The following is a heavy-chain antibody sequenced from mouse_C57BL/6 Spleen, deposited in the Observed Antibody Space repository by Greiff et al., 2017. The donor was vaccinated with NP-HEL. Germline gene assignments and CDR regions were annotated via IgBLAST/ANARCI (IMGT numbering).Heavy chain of an antibody. CDR2: ISSGGDYI. CDR1: GFTFSSYA. D-gene: IGHD2-4*01. Sequence: EVQLQQSGEGLVKPGGSLKLSCAASGFTFSSYAMSWVRQTPEKRLEWVAYISSGGDYIYYADTVKGRFTISRDNARNTLYLQMSSLKSEDTAMYYCTSEGLRRGYYAMDYWGQGTSVTVSS. J-gene: IGHJ4*01. CDR3: TSEGLRRGYYAMDY. V-gene: IGHV5-9-1*02.